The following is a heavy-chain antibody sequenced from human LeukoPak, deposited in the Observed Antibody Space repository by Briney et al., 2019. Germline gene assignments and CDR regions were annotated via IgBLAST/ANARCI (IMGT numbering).Heavy chain of an antibody. Sequence: PGGSLRLSCAASGFTFSSYEMNWVRQAPGKGLEWVSYISSSGSTIYYADSLKGRITISRDNAKNSLDLQMNSLRAEDTAVYYCAKDGYYDSSAYYYMRYFDLWGRGTLVTVSS. V-gene: IGHV3-48*03. D-gene: IGHD3-22*01. CDR2: ISSSGSTI. CDR3: AKDGYYDSSAYYYMRYFDL. J-gene: IGHJ2*01. CDR1: GFTFSSYE.